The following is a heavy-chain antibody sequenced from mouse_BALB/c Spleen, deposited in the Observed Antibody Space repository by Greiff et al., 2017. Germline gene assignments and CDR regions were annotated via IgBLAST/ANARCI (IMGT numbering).Heavy chain of an antibody. V-gene: IGHV1-7*01. Sequence: VQGVESGAELAKPGASVKMSCKASGYTFTSYWMHWVKQRPGQGLEWIGYINPSTGYTEYNQKFKDKATLTADKSSSTAYMQLSSLTSEDSAVYYCARSGHITTVVGGWGQGTLVTVSA. CDR3: ARSGHITTVVGG. CDR1: GYTFTSYW. CDR2: INPSTGYT. J-gene: IGHJ3*01. D-gene: IGHD1-1*01.